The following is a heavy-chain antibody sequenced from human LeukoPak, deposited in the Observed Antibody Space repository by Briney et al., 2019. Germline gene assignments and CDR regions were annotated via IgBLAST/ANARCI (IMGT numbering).Heavy chain of an antibody. CDR1: GFIVGSKY. J-gene: IGHJ6*02. Sequence: SGGSLRLSCTVSGFIVGSKYMSWVRQAPGKGLEWVAVIYSGGATYYAGSVKGRFTISRDNTKNTLYLQMNSLEAEDRAVYYCARAAFASSWHEGGLDVWGQGTFVTVSS. D-gene: IGHD6-13*01. V-gene: IGHV3-66*01. CDR2: IYSGGAT. CDR3: ARAAFASSWHEGGLDV.